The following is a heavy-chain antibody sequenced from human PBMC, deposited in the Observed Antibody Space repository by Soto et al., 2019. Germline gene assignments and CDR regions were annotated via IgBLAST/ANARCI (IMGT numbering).Heavy chain of an antibody. V-gene: IGHV4-34*01. J-gene: IGHJ4*02. Sequence: QVQLQQWGAGLLKPSETLSLTCAVYGGSFSGYYWTWIRQSPEKGLEWIGEVNHSGTTYYNPSLKTRVTISVHTPKNQFSLKISSVTAVDTAVYYCARGIGYCSSINCYSSRRLRFDSWGQGTLVTVSS. CDR2: VNHSGTT. D-gene: IGHD2-2*01. CDR3: ARGIGYCSSINCYSSRRLRFDS. CDR1: GGSFSGYY.